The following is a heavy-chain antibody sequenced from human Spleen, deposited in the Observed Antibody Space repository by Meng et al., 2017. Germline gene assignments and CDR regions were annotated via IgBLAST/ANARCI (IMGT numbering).Heavy chain of an antibody. CDR3: ASLYYYDSSGFRY. Sequence: GSLRLSCAVYGGSFSGYYWSWIRQPPGKGLEWIGEINHSGSTNYNPSLKSRVTISVDTSKNQFSLKLSSVTAADTAVYYCASLYYYDSSGFRYWGQGTLVTVSS. J-gene: IGHJ4*02. V-gene: IGHV4-34*01. CDR2: INHSGST. CDR1: GGSFSGYY. D-gene: IGHD3-22*01.